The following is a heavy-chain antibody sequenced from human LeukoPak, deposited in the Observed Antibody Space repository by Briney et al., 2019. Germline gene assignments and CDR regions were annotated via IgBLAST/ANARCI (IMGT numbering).Heavy chain of an antibody. CDR2: ISGNGSTT. V-gene: IGHV3-23*01. D-gene: IGHD3-10*01. CDR1: GFTFNGYA. CDR3: AKDQRFGDLAGY. Sequence: GGSLRLSCAASGFTFNGYAMSWVRQAPGKGLEWISSISGNGSTTYYADSVKGRFAISRDNSKDTLYLQLTSLTADDTAMYYCAKDQRFGDLAGYRGQGTLVTVSS. J-gene: IGHJ4*02.